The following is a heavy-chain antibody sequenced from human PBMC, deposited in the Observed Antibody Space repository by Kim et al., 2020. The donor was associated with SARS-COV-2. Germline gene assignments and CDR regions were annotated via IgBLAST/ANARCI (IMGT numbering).Heavy chain of an antibody. Sequence: SETLSLTCAVSGISISSSKWWSWVRQPPGKGLEWIGEIYHDGTTNYNPAFKSRVTISVDKSKNQFSLKLSSVTVADTAVYSCARELEYVPVGGGSYDPLDIWGQGTMVIVSS. CDR1: GISISSSKW. V-gene: IGHV4-4*02. CDR3: ARELEYVPVGGGSYDPLDI. J-gene: IGHJ3*02. D-gene: IGHD6-19*01. CDR2: IYHDGTT.